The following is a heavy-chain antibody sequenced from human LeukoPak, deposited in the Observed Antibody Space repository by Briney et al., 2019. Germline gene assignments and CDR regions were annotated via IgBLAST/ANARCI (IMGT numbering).Heavy chain of an antibody. D-gene: IGHD3-10*01. V-gene: IGHV4-39*01. CDR2: IYYSGTT. CDR1: GGSISSATYS. CDR3: ARHTHYGSGANNWFDP. Sequence: SETLSLTCTVSGGSISSATYSWGWIRQPPGKGLEWIGSIYYSGTTYHNPSLKSRVTISVDTSKNQFSLNLSSGTAADTAVYYCARHTHYGSGANNWFDPWGQGTLVTVSS. J-gene: IGHJ5*02.